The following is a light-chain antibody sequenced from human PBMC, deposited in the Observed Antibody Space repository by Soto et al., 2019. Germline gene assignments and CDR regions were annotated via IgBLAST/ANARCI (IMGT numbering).Light chain of an antibody. V-gene: IGLV1-51*02. CDR2: ENN. CDR3: GTWDSSLSAGPYV. Sequence: QSVLTQPPSVSAAPGQKVTISCSGSSSNIGNNYVSWYQQLPGTAPKLLIYENNKRPSGIPDRFSGSKSGTSATLGITGIQTGDEAYYYCGTWDSSLSAGPYVFGTGTKVTVL. CDR1: SSNIGNNY. J-gene: IGLJ1*01.